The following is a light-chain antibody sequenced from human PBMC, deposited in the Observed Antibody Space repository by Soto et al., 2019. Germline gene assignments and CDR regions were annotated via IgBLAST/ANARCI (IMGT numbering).Light chain of an antibody. CDR1: SSDVGGHNS. CDR2: DVN. CDR3: SSYTTSSTLV. Sequence: QSVLTQPASVSGSPGQSITVSCSGTSSDVGGHNSVSWYQQHPGKAPKLMIYDVNTRPSGVSNRFSGSKSGNTASLTISGLQAEDEADYYCSSYTTSSTLVFGTGTKVTVL. V-gene: IGLV2-14*01. J-gene: IGLJ1*01.